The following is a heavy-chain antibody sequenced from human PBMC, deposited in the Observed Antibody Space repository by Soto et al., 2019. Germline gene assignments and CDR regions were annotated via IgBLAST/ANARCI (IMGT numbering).Heavy chain of an antibody. CDR3: ASFDYGDYSAVPRKYYYYGMDV. CDR1: GFTFSSYS. J-gene: IGHJ6*02. V-gene: IGHV3-21*01. Sequence: EVQLVESGGGLVKPGGSLRLSCAASGFTFSSYSMNWVRQAPGKGLEWVSSISSSSSYIYYADSVKGRFTISRDNAKNSLYLKMNSLRAEDTAVYYCASFDYGDYSAVPRKYYYYGMDVWGQGTTVTDSS. D-gene: IGHD4-17*01. CDR2: ISSSSSYI.